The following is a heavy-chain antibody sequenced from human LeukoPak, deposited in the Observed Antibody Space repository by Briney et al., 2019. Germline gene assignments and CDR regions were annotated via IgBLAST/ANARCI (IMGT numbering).Heavy chain of an antibody. CDR2: IYSGGTT. V-gene: IGHV3-66*01. J-gene: IGHJ4*02. CDR1: GFTVSRNY. Sequence: GGSLRLFCAASGFTVSRNYMTWVRQASGKGLEWLSIIYSGGTTYYADSVKGRFTISRDNSKNTLYLQMNSLRAEDTAVYYCARGDPSGSFIDHWGQGTLVTVSS. D-gene: IGHD1-26*01. CDR3: ARGDPSGSFIDH.